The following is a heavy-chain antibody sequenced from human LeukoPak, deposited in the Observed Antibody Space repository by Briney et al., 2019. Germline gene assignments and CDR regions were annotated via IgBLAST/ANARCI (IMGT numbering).Heavy chain of an antibody. J-gene: IGHJ4*02. D-gene: IGHD4-23*01. CDR2: TYSAGNT. Sequence: PGASLRLSCAASGFTVSTNYMSWVRQAPGRGLEWVSVTYSAGNTYYADSVKGRFTTSRDNSKNTLYLQMNSLRADDTAVYYCARDSGTTVGYFDYWGQGTLVTVP. V-gene: IGHV3-66*01. CDR3: ARDSGTTVGYFDY. CDR1: GFTVSTNY.